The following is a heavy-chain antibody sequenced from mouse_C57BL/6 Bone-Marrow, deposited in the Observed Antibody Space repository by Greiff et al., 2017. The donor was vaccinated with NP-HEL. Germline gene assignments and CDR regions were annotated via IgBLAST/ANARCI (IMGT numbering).Heavy chain of an antibody. J-gene: IGHJ2*01. V-gene: IGHV1-22*01. CDR3: ATPGNYDYDGGGY. D-gene: IGHD2-4*01. CDR1: GYTFTDYN. Sequence: EVQLQQSGPELVKPGASVKMSCKASGYTFTDYNMHWVKQSHGKSLEWIGYINPNNGGTSYNQKFKGKATLTVNKSSSTAYMELRSLTSEDSAVYYCATPGNYDYDGGGYWGQGTTLTVSS. CDR2: INPNNGGT.